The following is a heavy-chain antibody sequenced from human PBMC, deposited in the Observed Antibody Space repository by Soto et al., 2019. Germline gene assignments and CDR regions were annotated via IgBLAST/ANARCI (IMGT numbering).Heavy chain of an antibody. CDR2: ISGTGGDT. Sequence: GGSLRLSCATSGFTFSIYAMNWVRQAPGKGLEWVSSISGTGGDTYYADSVKGRFTISRVNSKNTLYLQMNSLRAEDTAVYYCAKLVMPVVSPFYYYGMDVWGQGTTVTVSS. J-gene: IGHJ6*02. CDR3: AKLVMPVVSPFYYYGMDV. CDR1: GFTFSIYA. D-gene: IGHD2-2*01. V-gene: IGHV3-23*01.